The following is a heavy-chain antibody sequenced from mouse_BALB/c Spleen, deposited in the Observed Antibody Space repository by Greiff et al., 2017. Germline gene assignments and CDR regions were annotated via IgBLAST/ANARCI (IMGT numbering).Heavy chain of an antibody. D-gene: IGHD2-4*01. CDR2: ISSGGST. J-gene: IGHJ3*01. CDR3: SRYDYDARFDY. Sequence: DVKLVESGGGLVKPGGSLKLSCAASGFTFSSYAMSWVRQTPEKRLEWVASISSGGSTYYPDSVKGRFTISRDNARNILYLQMSSLRSEDTAMYYCSRYDYDARFDYWGQGTLVTVSA. CDR1: GFTFSSYA. V-gene: IGHV5-6-5*01.